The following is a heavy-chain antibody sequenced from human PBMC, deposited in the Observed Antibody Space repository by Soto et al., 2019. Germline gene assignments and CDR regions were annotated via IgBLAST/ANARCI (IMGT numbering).Heavy chain of an antibody. CDR3: ARWDGYADL. Sequence: EVQLLESGGGLVQPGGSLRLSCAVSGFSIDTYSFAWVRQTPAKGLQSVSGISVSGDKTFYIDSVQGRFTISRDISKNTLSLQMHNLRVEDSAIYFCARWDGYADLWGRGTLVTVSS. CDR2: ISVSGDKT. V-gene: IGHV3-23*01. D-gene: IGHD5-12*01. J-gene: IGHJ4*01. CDR1: GFSIDTYS.